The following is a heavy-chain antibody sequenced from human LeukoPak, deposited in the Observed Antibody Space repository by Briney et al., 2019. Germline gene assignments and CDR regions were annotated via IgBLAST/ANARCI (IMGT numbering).Heavy chain of an antibody. V-gene: IGHV1-2*02. J-gene: IGHJ4*02. CDR2: INPNSGGT. CDR1: GYTFTGCY. CDR3: ARGLVSSITEAG. D-gene: IGHD6-19*01. Sequence: ASVTVSFKASGYTFTGCYIHWVGQAPGQGLEWMGWINPNSGGTNYAQNFQGRVTITRDTSISTAYMELRRLRSDGTAVYYCARGLVSSITEAGWGQGTLVSVSS.